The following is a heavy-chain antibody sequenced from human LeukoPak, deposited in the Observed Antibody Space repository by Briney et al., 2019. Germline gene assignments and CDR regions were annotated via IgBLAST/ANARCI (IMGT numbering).Heavy chain of an antibody. CDR1: GFTFSNYV. V-gene: IGHV3-30*02. Sequence: GGSLRLSCAASGFTFSNYVMHWVRQPPGKGLEWVAFISYDGSNKYYAGSVKGRFTVSRDNSKNTLYLQMNSLRAEDTAVYYCAKASASSSSWFDPWGQGTLVTVSS. J-gene: IGHJ5*02. D-gene: IGHD6-13*01. CDR3: AKASASSSSWFDP. CDR2: ISYDGSNK.